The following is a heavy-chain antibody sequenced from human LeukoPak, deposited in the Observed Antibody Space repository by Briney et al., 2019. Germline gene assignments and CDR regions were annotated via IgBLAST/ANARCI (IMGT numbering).Heavy chain of an antibody. D-gene: IGHD5-12*01. J-gene: IGHJ3*02. Sequence: PSETLSLTCTVSGGSISSGSYYWSWIRQPAGKGLERIGYIYYSGSTNYNPSLKSRVTISVDTSKNQFALKLSSVTAADTAVYYCAGVNWGGYDFRGAFDIWGQGKTVTVSS. CDR2: IYYSGST. CDR1: GGSISSGSYY. CDR3: AGVNWGGYDFRGAFDI. V-gene: IGHV4-61*10.